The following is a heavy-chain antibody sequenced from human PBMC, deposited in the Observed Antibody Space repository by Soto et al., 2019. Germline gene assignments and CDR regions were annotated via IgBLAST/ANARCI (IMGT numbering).Heavy chain of an antibody. CDR3: AKGLLAAASGMDV. J-gene: IGHJ6*02. CDR1: GFTFSSYW. V-gene: IGHV3-7*03. D-gene: IGHD6-13*01. CDR2: IKHDGSVK. Sequence: EVQLVESGGGLVQPGGSLRLSCAASGFTFSSYWMHWVRQAPGKGLEWVANIKHDGSVKYYVDSVKGRFTISRDNAQNSLYLQMNSLRAEDTAVYYCAKGLLAAASGMDVWGQGTTVTVSS.